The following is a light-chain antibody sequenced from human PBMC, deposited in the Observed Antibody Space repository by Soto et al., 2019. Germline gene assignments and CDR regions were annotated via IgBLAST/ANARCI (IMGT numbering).Light chain of an antibody. Sequence: QSALTQPASVSGSPGQSITISCTGTSSDVGGYNYVSWYQQHPGKAPKLLIYEVIKWPSGVSNRFSGSKSGNTASLTISGLQAEDEATYYCSSYTSSGTVVFGGGTKLTVL. J-gene: IGLJ2*01. CDR2: EVI. CDR1: SSDVGGYNY. CDR3: SSYTSSGTVV. V-gene: IGLV2-14*01.